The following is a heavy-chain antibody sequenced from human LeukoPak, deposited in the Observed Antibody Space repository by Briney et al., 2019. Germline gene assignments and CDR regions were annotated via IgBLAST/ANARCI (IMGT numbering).Heavy chain of an antibody. D-gene: IGHD6-13*01. CDR1: GFTFDDYA. CDR3: AKDKYSSSSGLIDY. V-gene: IGHV3-9*01. CDR2: ISWNSGSI. Sequence: GRSLRLSCAASGFTFDDYAMHWVRQAPGKGLEWVSGISWNSGSIGYADSVKGRFTISRDNAKNSLYLQMNSLRAEDTALYYCAKDKYSSSSGLIDYWGQGTLVTVSS. J-gene: IGHJ4*02.